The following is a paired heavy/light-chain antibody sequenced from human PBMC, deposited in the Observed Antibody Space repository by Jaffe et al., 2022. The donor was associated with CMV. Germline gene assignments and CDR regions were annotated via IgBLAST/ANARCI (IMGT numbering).Light chain of an antibody. CDR3: MQGRHWPPT. Sequence: DVVMTQSPLSLPVTLGQPASISCRSSQSLGLGKKDGDIYLNWIQQRPGQSPRRLIYKVSNRDSGVPDRFSGSGSGTDFTLKISRVEAEDVGVYYCMQGRHWPPTFGQGTKVEIK. J-gene: IGKJ1*01. V-gene: IGKV2-30*01. CDR2: KVS. CDR1: QSLGLGKKDGDIY.
Heavy chain of an antibody. J-gene: IGHJ4*02. Sequence: EVQLVESGGGLVKPGGSLRVSCAASGFTFSNAWMTWVRQAPGKGLEWVGRIKNEADGGTTDYAAPVKGRFTISRDDSKNTLYLHMNSLKTEDTAVYYCTTGEVYYPEDYWGQGTLVTVSS. CDR1: GFTFSNAW. CDR2: IKNEADGGTT. V-gene: IGHV3-15*01. D-gene: IGHD1-26*01. CDR3: TTGEVYYPEDY.